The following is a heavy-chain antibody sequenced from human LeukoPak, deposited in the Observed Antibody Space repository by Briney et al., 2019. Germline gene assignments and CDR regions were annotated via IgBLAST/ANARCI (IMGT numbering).Heavy chain of an antibody. CDR1: GFTFSSYA. CDR3: AKDKGNYYFDY. CDR2: ISGSSSTT. D-gene: IGHD4-23*01. J-gene: IGHJ4*02. V-gene: IGHV3-23*01. Sequence: SGGSLRLSCTVSGFTFSSYAMSWVRQAPGRGLEWVSAISGSSSTTFYVDSVKGRFTISRDDSKKTVYLQMNSLRAEDTALYYCAKDKGNYYFDYWGQGTLVTVSS.